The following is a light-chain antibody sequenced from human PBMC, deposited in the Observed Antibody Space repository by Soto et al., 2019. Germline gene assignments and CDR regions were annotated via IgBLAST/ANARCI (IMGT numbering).Light chain of an antibody. CDR1: QTISND. Sequence: EIVMTQSPATVSVSPGEGVTLSCRAGQTISNDLAWDQQKPGQAPRLLIYGASTRATGVPARFSGGGSGTEFTLTISRLQSEDFAFYYCQQNNKWPPVTFGGGTKVEIK. CDR2: GAS. V-gene: IGKV3-15*01. CDR3: QQNNKWPPVT. J-gene: IGKJ4*01.